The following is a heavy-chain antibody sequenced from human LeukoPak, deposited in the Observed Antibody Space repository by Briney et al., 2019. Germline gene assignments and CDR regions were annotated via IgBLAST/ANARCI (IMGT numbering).Heavy chain of an antibody. CDR1: GYTFTSYH. CDR2: INPSGGST. CDR3: AKLAAAGTAHYYFDY. V-gene: IGHV1-46*01. J-gene: IGHJ4*02. Sequence: ASVKVSCKASGYTFTSYHMHWVRQAPGQGLEIMGIINPSGGSTTYAQKFQGRVTMTRDTSTSTVYMELSSLRSEDTAVYYCAKLAAAGTAHYYFDYWGQGTLVTVSS. D-gene: IGHD6-13*01.